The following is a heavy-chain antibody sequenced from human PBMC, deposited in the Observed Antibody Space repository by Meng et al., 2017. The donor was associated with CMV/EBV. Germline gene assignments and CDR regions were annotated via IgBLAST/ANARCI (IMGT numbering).Heavy chain of an antibody. J-gene: IGHJ5*02. D-gene: IGHD6-13*01. CDR2: INPNSGGT. Sequence: ASVKVSCKASGYTFTGYYMHWVRQAPGQGLEWMGWINPNSGGTKYAQKFQGRVTMTRDTSISTAYMELSRLRSDDTAVYYCAKDKAAAATNRFDPWGQGTLVTVSS. CDR1: GYTFTGYY. V-gene: IGHV1-2*02. CDR3: AKDKAAAATNRFDP.